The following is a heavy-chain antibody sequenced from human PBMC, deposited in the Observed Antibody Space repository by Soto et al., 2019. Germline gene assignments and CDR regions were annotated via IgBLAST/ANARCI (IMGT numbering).Heavy chain of an antibody. Sequence: QVHLVQSGAEVKKPGSSVKVSCKGSGYAFTTYGITWVRQAPGQGLEWMGWISAHNGNTNYAQKLQGRVTVTRDTSTSTAYMELRSLRSDDTAVYYCARGRYGDYWGQGALVTVSS. V-gene: IGHV1-18*01. D-gene: IGHD1-1*01. J-gene: IGHJ4*02. CDR1: GYAFTTYG. CDR3: ARGRYGDY. CDR2: ISAHNGNT.